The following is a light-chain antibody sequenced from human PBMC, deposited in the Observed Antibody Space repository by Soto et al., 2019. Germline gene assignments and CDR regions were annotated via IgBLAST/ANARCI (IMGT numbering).Light chain of an antibody. CDR1: QSISSW. CDR3: QQSYSGLVA. CDR2: AAS. V-gene: IGKV1-39*01. Sequence: DIQMTQSPSTLSASVGDRLTITCRASQSISSWLAWYQQKPGKAPELLIYAASTLQSGVPSRFSGSGSGTDFTLTISSLQPEDSASYYCQQSYSGLVAFGQGTKVDIK. J-gene: IGKJ1*01.